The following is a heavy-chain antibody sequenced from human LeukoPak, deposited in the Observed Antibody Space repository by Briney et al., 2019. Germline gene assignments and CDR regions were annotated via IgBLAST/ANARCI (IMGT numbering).Heavy chain of an antibody. CDR1: GYTFTGYY. V-gene: IGHV1-2*02. J-gene: IGHJ4*02. Sequence: GASVKVSCKASGYTFTGYYMHWVRQAPGQGLEWMGWINPNSGGTNYAQKFQGRVTMTRDMSTSTVYMELSSLRSEDTAVYYCARDVLHDYGDYRDYWGQGTLVTVSS. CDR3: ARDVLHDYGDYRDY. CDR2: INPNSGGT. D-gene: IGHD4-17*01.